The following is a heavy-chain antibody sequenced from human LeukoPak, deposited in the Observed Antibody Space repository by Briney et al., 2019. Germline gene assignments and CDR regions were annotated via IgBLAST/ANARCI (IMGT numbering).Heavy chain of an antibody. Sequence: SETLSLTCTVSGGSISSSSYYWGWIRQPPGKGLEWFGSIYYSGSTYYNPSLKSRVTISVDPSKHQFSLKLSSVTAADTAVYYGARHRWYYYDSSGYYQYNWFDPWGKGTLVTVSS. V-gene: IGHV4-39*01. J-gene: IGHJ5*02. CDR3: ARHRWYYYDSSGYYQYNWFDP. CDR2: IYYSGST. CDR1: GGSISSSSYY. D-gene: IGHD3-22*01.